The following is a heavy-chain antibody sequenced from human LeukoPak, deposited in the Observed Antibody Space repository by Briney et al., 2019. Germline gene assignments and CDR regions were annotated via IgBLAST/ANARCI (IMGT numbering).Heavy chain of an antibody. V-gene: IGHV3-23*01. CDR1: GFTFSNYD. D-gene: IGHD1-1*01. CDR2: ITASGGPT. Sequence: GGSLRLSCAASGFTFSNYDMSWVRQAPGKGLEWVSAITASGGPTNYADSVKGRFTISRDNSKNTLYLQMNSLRAEDTAIYYCAKKKSVTGTRGGFDYWGQGTLVTVSS. CDR3: AKKKSVTGTRGGFDY. J-gene: IGHJ4*01.